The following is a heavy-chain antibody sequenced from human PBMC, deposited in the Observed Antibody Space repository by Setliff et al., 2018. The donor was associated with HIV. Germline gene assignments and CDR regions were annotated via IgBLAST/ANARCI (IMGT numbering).Heavy chain of an antibody. J-gene: IGHJ4*02. V-gene: IGHV3-21*01. CDR3: ARVRARYSSSWSFDY. CDR1: GFTFSTYS. D-gene: IGHD6-13*01. CDR2: ISVSGFNI. Sequence: PGGSLRLSCAASGFTFSTYSMNWVRLAPGRGLEWISSISVSGFNICYADSVKGRFFVSRDDAKNSLFLQMNSLRTEDTAVYFCARVRARYSSSWSFDYWGQGTLVTVSS.